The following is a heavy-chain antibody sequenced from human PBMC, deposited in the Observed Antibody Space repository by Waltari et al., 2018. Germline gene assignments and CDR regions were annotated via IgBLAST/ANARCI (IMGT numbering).Heavy chain of an antibody. Sequence: QVQLQQWGAGLLKPSETLSLTCAVYGGSFSGYYWSCIRQPPGKGLEGIGEINHSGSTNYNPSLKSRVTISVDTSKNQFSLKLSSVTAADTAVYYCARGFTIFGVVILNYFDYWGQGTLVTVSS. CDR3: ARGFTIFGVVILNYFDY. CDR1: GGSFSGYY. V-gene: IGHV4-34*01. CDR2: INHSGST. D-gene: IGHD3-3*01. J-gene: IGHJ4*02.